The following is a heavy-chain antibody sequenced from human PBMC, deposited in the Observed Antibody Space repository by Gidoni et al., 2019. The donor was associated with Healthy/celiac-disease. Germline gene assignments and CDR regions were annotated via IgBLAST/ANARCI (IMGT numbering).Heavy chain of an antibody. D-gene: IGHD3-3*01. Sequence: EVQLLESGGGLVQPGGSLRLSCAASGFTFSSHAMSWVRQAPGKGLEWVSVISGSGGSTYYADSVKGRFTISRDNSKNTLYLQMNSLRAEDTAVYYCAKKVDFGVVRGLGYWGQGTLVTVSS. J-gene: IGHJ4*02. CDR1: GFTFSSHA. CDR3: AKKVDFGVVRGLGY. CDR2: ISGSGGST. V-gene: IGHV3-23*01.